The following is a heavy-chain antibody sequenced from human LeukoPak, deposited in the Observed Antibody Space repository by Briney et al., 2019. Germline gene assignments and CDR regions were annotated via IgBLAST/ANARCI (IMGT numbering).Heavy chain of an antibody. CDR3: AKDSYSKVDYYYYGMDV. CDR2: ISYAGSNK. CDR1: GFTFSSYG. D-gene: IGHD4-11*01. J-gene: IGHJ6*02. V-gene: IGHV3-30*18. Sequence: GGSLRLSCAASGFTFSSYGMHWVRQAPGKGLEWVAVISYAGSNKYYADSVKGRFTISRDNSKNTLYLQMNSLRAEDAAVYYCAKDSYSKVDYYYYGMDVWGQGTTVTVSS.